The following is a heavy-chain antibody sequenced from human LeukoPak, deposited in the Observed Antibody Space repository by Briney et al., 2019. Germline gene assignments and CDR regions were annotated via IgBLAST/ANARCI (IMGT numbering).Heavy chain of an antibody. CDR2: IYYSGST. D-gene: IGHD5-18*01. V-gene: IGHV4-34*01. CDR3: ARVSGSSGFYYFDY. CDR1: GGSFNGYY. J-gene: IGHJ4*02. Sequence: SETLSLTCAVYGGSFNGYYWSWIRQPPGKGLEWIGYIYYSGSTNYNPSLKSRVTISVDTSKNQFSLRLSSVTAADTAEYYCARVSGSSGFYYFDYWGQGSLVTVSS.